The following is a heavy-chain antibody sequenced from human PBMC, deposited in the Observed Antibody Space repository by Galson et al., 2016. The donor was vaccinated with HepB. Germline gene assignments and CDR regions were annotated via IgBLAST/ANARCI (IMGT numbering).Heavy chain of an antibody. D-gene: IGHD1-1*01. CDR1: GGSISGSSYY. Sequence: SETLSLTCTVSGGSISGSSYYWGWVRQPPGKGLECIGIIYYAGRTYPNPSLKSRVTISVDTSKNQFSLNLNSVTVADTAVYYCARRGTGKNWFDPWGQGTLVTVSS. CDR3: ARRGTGKNWFDP. CDR2: IYYAGRT. J-gene: IGHJ5*02. V-gene: IGHV4-39*01.